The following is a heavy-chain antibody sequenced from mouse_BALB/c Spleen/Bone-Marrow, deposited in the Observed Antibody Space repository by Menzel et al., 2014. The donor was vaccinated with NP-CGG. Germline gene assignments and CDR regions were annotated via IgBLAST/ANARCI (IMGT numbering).Heavy chain of an antibody. V-gene: IGHV1-74*01. CDR2: IDPSNSET. CDR1: DYTFTSYW. CDR3: ARTFQPRRAMDY. Sequence: VKLQESGPELVRPGASVKMSCKASDYTFTSYWMHWVKQRPGQGLEWIGMIDPSNSETRLNQKFKDKATLNVDKSSNTAYMHLSSLTSEDSAVYYCARTFQPRRAMDYWGQGSSVTGSS. J-gene: IGHJ4*01. D-gene: IGHD6-1*01.